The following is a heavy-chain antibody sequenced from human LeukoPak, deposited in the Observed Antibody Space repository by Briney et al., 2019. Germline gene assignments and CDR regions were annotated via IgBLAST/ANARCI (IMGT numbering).Heavy chain of an antibody. Sequence: SGGSLRLSCEASGFTFSSYDMNWVRQAPGKGLEWVSYISERATRIEYADSVKGRFIMSRDDANNLLYLQMNSLRAEDTAVYFCVRDAPGSNTGDYWGQGTLVTVSS. D-gene: IGHD2-8*01. CDR3: VRDAPGSNTGDY. CDR1: GFTFSSYD. CDR2: ISERATRI. J-gene: IGHJ4*02. V-gene: IGHV3-48*03.